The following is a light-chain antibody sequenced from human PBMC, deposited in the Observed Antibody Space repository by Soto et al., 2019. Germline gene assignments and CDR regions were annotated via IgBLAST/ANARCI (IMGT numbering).Light chain of an antibody. Sequence: EIVLTQSPATLSLSPGERATLSCRASQSVRSYLSWYQQKPGQAPRLLIFDVSKRATGIPARFSGSGSGTDFTLPISSLEPEDFAVYYCQKRVNGPTFGGGTKVEIK. V-gene: IGKV3-11*01. J-gene: IGKJ4*01. CDR3: QKRVNGPT. CDR2: DVS. CDR1: QSVRSY.